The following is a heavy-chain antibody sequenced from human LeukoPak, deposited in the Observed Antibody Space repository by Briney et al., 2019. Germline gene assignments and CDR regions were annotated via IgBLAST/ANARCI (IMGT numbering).Heavy chain of an antibody. CDR2: IYPRDGST. J-gene: IGHJ4*02. CDR3: AGDQEGFDY. Sequence: GASVKVSCKASGYTFTSNYIHWVRQAPGRGLEWMGMIYPRDGSTSYAQKFQGRVTVTRDTSTSTVHMELSGLRSEDTAVYYCAGDQEGFDYWGQGTLVTVSS. CDR1: GYTFTSNY. V-gene: IGHV1-46*01.